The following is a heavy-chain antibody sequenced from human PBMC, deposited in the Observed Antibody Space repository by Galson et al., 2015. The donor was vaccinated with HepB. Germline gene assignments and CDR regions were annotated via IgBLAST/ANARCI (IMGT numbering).Heavy chain of an antibody. CDR3: ARVASSWYGDAFDI. D-gene: IGHD6-13*01. V-gene: IGHV5-10-1*01. CDR1: GYSFTSYW. J-gene: IGHJ3*02. Sequence: QSGAEVKKPGESLRISCKGSGYSFTSYWISWVRQMPGKGLEWMGRIDPSDSYTNYSPSFQGHVTISSDTSVSTAYLQISSLKAEDTAVYYCARVASSWYGDAFDIWGQGTMVTVSS. CDR2: IDPSDSYT.